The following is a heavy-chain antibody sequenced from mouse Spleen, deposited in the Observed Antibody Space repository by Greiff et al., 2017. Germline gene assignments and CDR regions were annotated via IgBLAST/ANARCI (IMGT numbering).Heavy chain of an antibody. CDR1: GYTFTSYW. J-gene: IGHJ2*01. D-gene: IGHD2-3*01. CDR2: IYPGSGST. CDR3: ARYDGYYGSFAY. Sequence: QVQLQQPGAELVKPGASVKMSCKASGYTFTSYWITWVKQRPGQGLEWIGDIYPGSGSTNYNEKLTSKATLTVDTSSSTAYMQLSSLTSEDSAVYYCARYDGYYGSFAYWGQGATLTVSS. V-gene: IGHV1-55*01.